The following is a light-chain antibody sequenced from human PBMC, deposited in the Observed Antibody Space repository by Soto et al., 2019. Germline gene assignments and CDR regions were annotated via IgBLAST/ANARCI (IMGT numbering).Light chain of an antibody. Sequence: QSALTQPRSVSRSPGQSVTISCTGTSSDVGGYNYVSWYQQHPGKAPKLMIYDVSKRPSGVPDRFSGSKSGNTASLTISGLQAEDEAHYYCCSYAGSYTLGVFGGGTKLTVL. V-gene: IGLV2-11*01. CDR3: CSYAGSYTLGV. J-gene: IGLJ2*01. CDR1: SSDVGGYNY. CDR2: DVS.